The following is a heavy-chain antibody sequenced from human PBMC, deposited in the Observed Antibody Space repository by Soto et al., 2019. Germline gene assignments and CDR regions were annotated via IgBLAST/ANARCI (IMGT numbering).Heavy chain of an antibody. V-gene: IGHV3-30*03. CDR3: ARSPSKARDYEVLAGYSGYFDS. CDR2: TSFDGSHE. J-gene: IGHJ4*02. CDR1: GFVFIDFG. Sequence: WGSLRLSCAASGFVFIDFGIIFCRHSPCKGREWVAVTSFDGSHEYYAASAKGRFTISRDNSKNMLLLQMDNVRAEDTAVYYCARSPSKARDYEVLAGYSGYFDSWGLGTLVTVSS. D-gene: IGHD3-9*01.